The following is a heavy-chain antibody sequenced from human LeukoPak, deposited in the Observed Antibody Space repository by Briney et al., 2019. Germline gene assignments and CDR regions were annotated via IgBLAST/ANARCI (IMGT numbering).Heavy chain of an antibody. V-gene: IGHV3-33*08. CDR3: ARDRRNGGNWDAFDI. CDR1: GFAFSSYA. CDR2: IWYDGSNS. Sequence: GGSLRLSCAASGFAFSSYAMHWVRQAPGKGLEWVAIIWYDGSNSYYADSVKGRFTISRDNSKNTLSLRMNSLRAEDTAVYYCARDRRNGGNWDAFDIWGQGTMVTVSS. D-gene: IGHD4-23*01. J-gene: IGHJ3*02.